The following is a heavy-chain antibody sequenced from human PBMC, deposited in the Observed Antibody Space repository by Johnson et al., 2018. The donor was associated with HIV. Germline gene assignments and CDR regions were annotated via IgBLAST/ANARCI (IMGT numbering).Heavy chain of an antibody. J-gene: IGHJ3*01. CDR2: ISTSGSNK. CDR1: GFTFDDYG. CDR3: AKARDATRQTDALDV. Sequence: VQLVESGGSMVRPGGSRRLSCAVSGFTFDDYGMSWVRQAPGKGLEWVADISTSGSNKYYADSVKGRFTISRDNSKNTLFLEMNSLRAEDTAVYYCAKARDATRQTDALDVWGQGTMVTVSS. V-gene: IGHV3-23*04.